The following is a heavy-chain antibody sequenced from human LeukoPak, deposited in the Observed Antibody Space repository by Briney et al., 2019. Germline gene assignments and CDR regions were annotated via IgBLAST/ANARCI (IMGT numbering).Heavy chain of an antibody. CDR2: MNPNSGNT. V-gene: IGHV1-8*03. Sequence: ASVKVSCKASGYTFTSYDINWARQATGQGLEWMGWMNPNSGNTGYAQKFQGRVTITRNTSISTAYMELSSLRSEDTAVYYCARGSTGSGSYYAEYFQHWGQGTLVTVSS. CDR1: GYTFTSYD. J-gene: IGHJ1*01. D-gene: IGHD3-10*01. CDR3: ARGSTGSGSYYAEYFQH.